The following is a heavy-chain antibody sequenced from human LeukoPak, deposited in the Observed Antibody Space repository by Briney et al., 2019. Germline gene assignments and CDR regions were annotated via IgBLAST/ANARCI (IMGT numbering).Heavy chain of an antibody. Sequence: GGSLRLSCAASGFTFSSYSMNWVRQAPGKGLEWVSSISSSSSYIYYADSVKGRFTISRDNAKNSLYLQMNSLRAEDTAVYYCARDSGGEVVVDPQPYPNDAFDIWGQGTMVTVSS. J-gene: IGHJ3*02. CDR3: ARDSGGEVVVDPQPYPNDAFDI. CDR2: ISSSSSYI. V-gene: IGHV3-21*01. CDR1: GFTFSSYS. D-gene: IGHD2-15*01.